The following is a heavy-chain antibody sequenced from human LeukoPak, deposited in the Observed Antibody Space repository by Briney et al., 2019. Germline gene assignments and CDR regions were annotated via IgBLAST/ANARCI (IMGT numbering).Heavy chain of an antibody. CDR2: ISSGGSHI. Sequence: PGGSLRLSCAASGFTFRNYNMNWVRQAPGKGPEWVSYISSGGSHIDYADSVKGRFTISRDNTKNSLYLQMNGLRDEDTAVYYCAKVHGSGWYSDYWGQGTLVTVSS. V-gene: IGHV3-48*02. CDR3: AKVHGSGWYSDY. CDR1: GFTFRNYN. D-gene: IGHD6-19*01. J-gene: IGHJ4*02.